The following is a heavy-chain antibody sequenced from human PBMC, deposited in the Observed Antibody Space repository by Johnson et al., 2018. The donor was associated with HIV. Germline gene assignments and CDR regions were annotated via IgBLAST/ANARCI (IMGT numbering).Heavy chain of an antibody. CDR3: AGDMEGYSGGGSCYCAALDI. J-gene: IGHJ3*02. V-gene: IGHV3-30-3*01. Sequence: QVQLVESGGGVVQPGKSLRLSCADSGFTFSSYAMHWVRQAPGKGLEWVAVISYDGSNKYYADYVKGRFTITRDTSKKTLYLQMNSLSAWDTAVYYCAGDMEGYSGGGSCYCAALDIWGQGTMVTVSS. D-gene: IGHD2-15*01. CDR2: ISYDGSNK. CDR1: GFTFSSYA.